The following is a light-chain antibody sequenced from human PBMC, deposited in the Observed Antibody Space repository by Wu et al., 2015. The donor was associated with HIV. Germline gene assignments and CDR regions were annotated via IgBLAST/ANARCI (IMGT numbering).Light chain of an antibody. V-gene: IGKV3-15*01. CDR1: QSVYTN. J-gene: IGKJ1*01. CDR3: QQYSHWPTWT. CDR2: DAS. Sequence: EVVMTQSPATLSVSPGERVTLSCRTSQSVYTNLAWYQQKTGQAPSLLIFDASTRATGVPARFSGSGSGTEFTLTISSIQSEDFAVYYCQQYSHWPTWTFGQGTKVEVK.